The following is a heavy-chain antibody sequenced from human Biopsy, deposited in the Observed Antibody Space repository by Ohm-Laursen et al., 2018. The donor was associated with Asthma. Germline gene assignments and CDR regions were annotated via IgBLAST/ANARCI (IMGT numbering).Heavy chain of an antibody. V-gene: IGHV3-30*03. CDR2: ISADGHNK. Sequence: SLRLFCAASGFVFSQSGMHWVRQAPGKGLEWVALISADGHNKYYKDSVKGRFTISRDNSKLRLYLEINSLRVEDSAVYYCARESGQDSGGTGAFDRWGQGIMVAVSS. CDR3: ARESGQDSGGTGAFDR. CDR1: GFVFSQSG. D-gene: IGHD4-23*01. J-gene: IGHJ3*02.